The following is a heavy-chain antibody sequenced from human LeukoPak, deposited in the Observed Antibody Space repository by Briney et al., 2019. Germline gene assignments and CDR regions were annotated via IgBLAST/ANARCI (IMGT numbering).Heavy chain of an antibody. CDR1: GFTFSSYA. CDR2: ISYDGSNK. J-gene: IGHJ3*02. V-gene: IGHV3-30-3*01. CDR3: ASAFDI. Sequence: GGSLRLSCAASGFTFSSYAMHWVRQAPGKGLEWVAVISYDGSNKYYADSVKGRFTISRDNSKNTLYLQMNSLRAEDTAVYYCASAFDIWGQGAMVTVSS.